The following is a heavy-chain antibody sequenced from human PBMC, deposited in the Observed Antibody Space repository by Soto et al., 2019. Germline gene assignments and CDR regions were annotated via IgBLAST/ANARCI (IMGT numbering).Heavy chain of an antibody. Sequence: QVQLVQSGAEVKKPGASVKVSCKASGYTFTSYGISWVRQAPGQGLEWMGWISAYNGNTHYAQKFQGRVTMTTDTSTSTAYMELRGLRSYDTAVYYCARDPAAMVTYYYYGMDVWGQGTTVTVSS. CDR3: ARDPAAMVTYYYYGMDV. D-gene: IGHD5-18*01. CDR1: GYTFTSYG. CDR2: ISAYNGNT. V-gene: IGHV1-18*04. J-gene: IGHJ6*02.